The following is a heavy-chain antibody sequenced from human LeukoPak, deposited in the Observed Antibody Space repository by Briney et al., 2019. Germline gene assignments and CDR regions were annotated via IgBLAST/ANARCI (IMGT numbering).Heavy chain of an antibody. CDR3: ARDRANYDFWSGYFHPSQYYFDY. D-gene: IGHD3-3*01. V-gene: IGHV7-4-1*02. Sequence: GASVKVSCKASGYTFTSYAMNWVRQAPGQGLEWMGWINTNTGNPTYAQGFTGRFVFSLDTSVSTAYLQISSLRAGDTAVYYCARDRANYDFWSGYFHPSQYYFDYWGQGTLVTVSS. CDR1: GYTFTSYA. CDR2: INTNTGNP. J-gene: IGHJ4*02.